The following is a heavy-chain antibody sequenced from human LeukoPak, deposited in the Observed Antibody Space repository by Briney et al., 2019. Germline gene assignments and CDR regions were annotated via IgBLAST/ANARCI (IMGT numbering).Heavy chain of an antibody. CDR3: ARSDREDY. J-gene: IGHJ4*02. CDR1: GFTFSSYS. D-gene: IGHD5-24*01. Sequence: GGSLRLSCAASGFTFSSYSMSWVSQDPGKGLEWVSSISSSSTSIYYADSVKGRFTLSRDNAKNSLYLQMNSLRAEDTAVYYCARSDREDYWGQGTLVTVSS. CDR2: ISSSSTSI. V-gene: IGHV3-21*01.